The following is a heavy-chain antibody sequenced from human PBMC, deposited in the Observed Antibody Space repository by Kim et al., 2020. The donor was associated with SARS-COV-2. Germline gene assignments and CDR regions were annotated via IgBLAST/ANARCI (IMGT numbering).Heavy chain of an antibody. CDR2: VSYDGRIK. V-gene: IGHV3-30*03. D-gene: IGHD3-10*01. CDR1: GFTFSKFG. Sequence: GGSLRLSCAASGFTFSKFGIHWVRQAPGKGLEWVAVVSYDGRIKYYADAAKGRFAISRDNSENTAYLQMNSPTIAGTAVYLCASEGGITQVRGEDGFLAEWGQGNLVTVSS. J-gene: IGHJ4*02. CDR3: ASEGGITQVRGEDGFLAE.